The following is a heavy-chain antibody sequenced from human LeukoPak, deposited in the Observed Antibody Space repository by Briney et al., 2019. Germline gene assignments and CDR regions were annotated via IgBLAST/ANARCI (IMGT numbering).Heavy chain of an antibody. J-gene: IGHJ4*02. Sequence: GGSLRLSCAASGFTFSSYSVNWVRQAPGKGLEWVSYISSSSSTIYYADSVKGRFTISRDNAKNSLYLQMNSLRAEDTAVYYCARDSITMVRGVRKYYFDYWGQGTLVTVSS. CDR2: ISSSSSTI. V-gene: IGHV3-48*01. CDR1: GFTFSSYS. CDR3: ARDSITMVRGVRKYYFDY. D-gene: IGHD3-10*01.